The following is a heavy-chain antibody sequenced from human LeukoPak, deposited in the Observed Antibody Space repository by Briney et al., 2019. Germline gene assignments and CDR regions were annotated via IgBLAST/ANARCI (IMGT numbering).Heavy chain of an antibody. CDR3: AKDYYDSSGYSVDY. CDR2: ISYDGSNK. J-gene: IGHJ4*02. V-gene: IGHV3-30*04. CDR1: GFTFSNYA. Sequence: GGSLRLSCAASGFTFSNYAMHWVRQAPGKGLEWVAVISYDGSNKYYADSVKGRFTISRDNSKNTLYLQMNSLRAEDTAVYYCAKDYYDSSGYSVDYWGQGTLVTVSS. D-gene: IGHD3-22*01.